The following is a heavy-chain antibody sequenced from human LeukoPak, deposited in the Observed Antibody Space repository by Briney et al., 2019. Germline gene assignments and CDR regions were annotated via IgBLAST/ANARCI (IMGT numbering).Heavy chain of an antibody. D-gene: IGHD2/OR15-2a*01. CDR1: GYSISSGYY. Sequence: SETLSLTCTVSGYSISSGYYWGWIRQPPGKGLEWIGSIYHSGSTYYNPSLKSRVTISVDTSKNQFSLKLSSVTAADTAVYYCARAFYGGDRGYYYYYMDVWGKGTTVTVSS. V-gene: IGHV4-38-2*02. CDR2: IYHSGST. J-gene: IGHJ6*03. CDR3: ARAFYGGDRGYYYYYMDV.